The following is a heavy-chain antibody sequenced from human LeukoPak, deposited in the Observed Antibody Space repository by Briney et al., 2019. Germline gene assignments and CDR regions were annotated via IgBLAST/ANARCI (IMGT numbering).Heavy chain of an antibody. CDR1: GFTFSDYY. Sequence: GGSLRLSCAASGFTFSDYYMSWIRQAPGKGLEWVSHISSSSSYTNYADSVKGRFTISRDNAKNSLYLQMNSLRAEDTAVYYCASRGTTGSWFDPWGQGTLVTVSS. CDR3: ASRGTTGSWFDP. J-gene: IGHJ5*02. D-gene: IGHD1-7*01. CDR2: ISSSSSYT. V-gene: IGHV3-11*06.